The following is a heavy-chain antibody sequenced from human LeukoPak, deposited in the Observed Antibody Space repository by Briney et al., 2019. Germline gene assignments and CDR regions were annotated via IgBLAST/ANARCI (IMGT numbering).Heavy chain of an antibody. Sequence: ASVKVSCKASGGTFSSYAISWVRQAPGQGLGWMGRIIPILGIANYAQKFQGRVTITADKSTSTAYMELSSLRSEDTAVYYCARVPRPGYSSSWANWFDPWGQGTLVTVSS. CDR3: ARVPRPGYSSSWANWFDP. J-gene: IGHJ5*02. V-gene: IGHV1-69*04. CDR2: IIPILGIA. D-gene: IGHD6-13*01. CDR1: GGTFSSYA.